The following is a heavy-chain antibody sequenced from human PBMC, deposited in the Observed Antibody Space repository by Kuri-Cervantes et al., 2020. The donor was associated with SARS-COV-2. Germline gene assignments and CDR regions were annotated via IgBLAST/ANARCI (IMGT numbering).Heavy chain of an antibody. D-gene: IGHD4-17*01. CDR3: ASLSRPNMTTVTTPDY. CDR1: GGSFSGYY. V-gene: IGHV4-34*01. J-gene: IGHJ4*02. CDR2: INHSGIT. Sequence: SDTLSLTVAVYGGSFSGYYWSWIRQPPGKGLKWIGEINHSGITNYNPSLKSRVTISVDTSKNQFSLKLSSVTAADTAVYYCASLSRPNMTTVTTPDYWGQGTLVTVSS.